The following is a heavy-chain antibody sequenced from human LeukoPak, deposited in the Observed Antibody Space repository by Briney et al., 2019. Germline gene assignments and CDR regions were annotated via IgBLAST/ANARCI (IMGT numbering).Heavy chain of an antibody. J-gene: IGHJ1*01. CDR3: ARRSSGSYYVQYFQH. Sequence: SETLPLTCTVSGGSLSSSSYYWGWIRQPPGKGLEWVGSIYYSGSTYYNPSLKRRVTISVDTSKNQFSLKLSPVTAADTAVYYCARRSSGSYYVQYFQHWGQGTLVTVSS. CDR1: GGSLSSSSYY. V-gene: IGHV4-39*01. D-gene: IGHD1-26*01. CDR2: IYYSGST.